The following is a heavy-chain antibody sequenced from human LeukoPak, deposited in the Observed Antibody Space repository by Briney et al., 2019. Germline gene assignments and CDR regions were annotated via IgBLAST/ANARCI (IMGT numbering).Heavy chain of an antibody. CDR3: AKGFVGGAPDY. CDR2: IGSRGDTI. Sequence: QPGGSLRLSCAASGFSFSTYAMNWVRQAPGKGLEWIAYIGSRGDTIYYADSVKGRFSISRDNSKNSLYLQMNSLRTEDTALYYCAKGFVGGAPDYWGQGTLVTVSS. D-gene: IGHD1-26*01. J-gene: IGHJ4*02. CDR1: GFSFSTYA. V-gene: IGHV3-48*04.